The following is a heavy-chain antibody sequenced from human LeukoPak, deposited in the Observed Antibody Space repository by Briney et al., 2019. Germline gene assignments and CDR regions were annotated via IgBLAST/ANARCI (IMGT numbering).Heavy chain of an antibody. CDR2: ISGSGGST. Sequence: GGSLRLSCAASGFTFSSYAMSWVRQAPGKGLGWVSAISGSGGSTYYADSVKGRFTISRDNSKNTLYLQMNSLRAEDTAVYYCARVMDTAMVIDYWGQGTLVTVSS. J-gene: IGHJ4*02. CDR1: GFTFSSYA. D-gene: IGHD5-18*01. CDR3: ARVMDTAMVIDY. V-gene: IGHV3-23*01.